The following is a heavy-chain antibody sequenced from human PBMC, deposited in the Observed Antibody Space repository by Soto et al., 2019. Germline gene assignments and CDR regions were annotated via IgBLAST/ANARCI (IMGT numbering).Heavy chain of an antibody. V-gene: IGHV3-66*01. CDR3: ASSPIYCSSTSCSRQFDY. CDR1: GFTVSSNY. CDR2: IYSGGST. J-gene: IGHJ4*02. Sequence: EVQLVESGGGLVQPGGSLRLSCAASGFTVSSNYMSWVRQAPGKGLAWVSVIYSGGSTYYADSVKGRFTISRDNSKNTLYLQMNSLRAEDTAVYYCASSPIYCSSTSCSRQFDYWGQGTLVTVSS. D-gene: IGHD2-2*01.